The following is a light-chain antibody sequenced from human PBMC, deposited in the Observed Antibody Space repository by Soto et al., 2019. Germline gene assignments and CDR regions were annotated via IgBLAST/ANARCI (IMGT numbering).Light chain of an antibody. V-gene: IGLV3-21*02. J-gene: IGLJ1*01. CDR2: DDS. CDR1: NIGSKS. CDR3: QVWDSSSDSLV. Sequence: SYELTQPPSVSVAPGQTARITCGGTNIGSKSVHWYQQKPGQAPVLVVYDDSDRPSGIPERFSGSNSGNTATLTISRVEAGDEADYYCQVWDSSSDSLVFGTGTKVTVL.